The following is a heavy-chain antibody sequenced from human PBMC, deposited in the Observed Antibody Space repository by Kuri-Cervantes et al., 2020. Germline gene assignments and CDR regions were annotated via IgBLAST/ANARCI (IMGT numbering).Heavy chain of an antibody. V-gene: IGHV3-9*01. Sequence: SLKISCAASGFTFDDYAMHWVRQAPGKGLEWVSGISWNSGSIGYADSVKGRLTISRDNAKNTVYLQMNSLRTEDSAVYYCARSDWFDPWGQGTLVTVSS. CDR2: ISWNSGSI. CDR3: ARSDWFDP. CDR1: GFTFDDYA. J-gene: IGHJ5*02.